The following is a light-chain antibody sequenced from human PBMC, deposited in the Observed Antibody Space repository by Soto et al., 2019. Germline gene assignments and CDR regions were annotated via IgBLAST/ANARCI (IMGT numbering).Light chain of an antibody. CDR2: AAS. Sequence: DIQMTQSPSSLSASVGDRVTITCRASQSISSYLNWYQQKPGKAPKLLIYAASSLQSGVPSRFSGSGSATDFTLTISSLQPEDFATYYCQQSYSTPQLTFGHGTRLEIK. CDR1: QSISSY. V-gene: IGKV1-39*01. J-gene: IGKJ5*01. CDR3: QQSYSTPQLT.